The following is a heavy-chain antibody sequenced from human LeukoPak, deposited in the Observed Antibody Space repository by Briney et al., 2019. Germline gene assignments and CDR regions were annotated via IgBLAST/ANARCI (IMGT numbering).Heavy chain of an antibody. CDR3: ARDHVLRALDSSSSDWYFDL. D-gene: IGHD6-6*01. Sequence: SVKVSCKASGGTFSSYAISWVRQAPGQGLEWMGGIIPIFGTANYAQKFQGRVTITADKSTSTAYMELSSLRSEDTAVYYCARDHVLRALDSSSSDWYFDLWGRGTLVTVSS. CDR1: GGTFSSYA. V-gene: IGHV1-69*06. CDR2: IIPIFGTA. J-gene: IGHJ2*01.